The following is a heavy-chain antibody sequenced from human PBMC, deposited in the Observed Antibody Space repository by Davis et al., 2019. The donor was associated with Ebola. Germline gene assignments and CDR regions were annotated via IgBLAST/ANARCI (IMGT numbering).Heavy chain of an antibody. CDR1: GFTFSDYY. Sequence: GESPKISCAASGFTFSDYYMSWIRQAPGKGLEWVSYISSSGSTIYYADSVKGRFTISRDNAKNSLYLQMNSLRAEDTAVYYCARDLGYCSSNSCYLGYYYGMDVWGQGTTVTVSS. CDR3: ARDLGYCSSNSCYLGYYYGMDV. V-gene: IGHV3-11*01. J-gene: IGHJ6*02. D-gene: IGHD2-2*01. CDR2: ISSSGSTI.